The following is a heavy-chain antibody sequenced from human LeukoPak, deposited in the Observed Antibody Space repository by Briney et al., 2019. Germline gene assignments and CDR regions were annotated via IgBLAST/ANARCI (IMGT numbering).Heavy chain of an antibody. Sequence: GGSLRLSCAASGFQFNYARMSWVRQAPGKGLEWVGRIKSKTDDGTTDYAAPMKGRFTISRDDSKNMLYLQMNSLKIEDTAVYYCAKRSIAAEFDYWGQGTLVTVSS. J-gene: IGHJ4*02. CDR3: AKRSIAAEFDY. V-gene: IGHV3-15*01. D-gene: IGHD6-6*01. CDR2: IKSKTDDGTT. CDR1: GFQFNYAR.